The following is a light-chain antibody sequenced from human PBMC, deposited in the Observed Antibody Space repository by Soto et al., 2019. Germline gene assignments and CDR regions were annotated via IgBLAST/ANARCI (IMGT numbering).Light chain of an antibody. CDR2: DVN. CDR1: SSDVGSYNY. CDR3: CSYAGNNILV. J-gene: IGLJ2*01. Sequence: QSALTQPRSVSGSPGQSLTNSCTGASSDVGSYNYVSWYQQYPGKAPKVLIYDVNQRPSGVPDRFSGSKSGNTASLSISGLQAADEADYYCCSYAGNNILVCGGGTKLTVL. V-gene: IGLV2-11*01.